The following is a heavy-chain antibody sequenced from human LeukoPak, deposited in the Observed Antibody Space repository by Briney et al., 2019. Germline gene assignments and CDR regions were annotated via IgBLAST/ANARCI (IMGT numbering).Heavy chain of an antibody. D-gene: IGHD3-16*02. CDR2: ISAYNGNT. V-gene: IGHV1-18*01. Sequence: ASVKVSCKASGYTFTSYGISWVRQAPGQGLEWMGWISAYNGNTNYAQKLQGRVTMTTDTSTSTAYMELRSLRSDDTAVYYCAREHQYDYVWGSYRYDYWGQGTLVTVSS. J-gene: IGHJ4*02. CDR3: AREHQYDYVWGSYRYDY. CDR1: GYTFTSYG.